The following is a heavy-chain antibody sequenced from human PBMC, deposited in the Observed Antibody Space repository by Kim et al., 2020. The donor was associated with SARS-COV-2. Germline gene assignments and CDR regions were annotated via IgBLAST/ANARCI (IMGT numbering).Heavy chain of an antibody. Sequence: SETLSLTCAVYGGSFSDYYWSWIRQSPGKGLEWIGEINHSGSTNYNPSLKSRVTISVDTSKNQFSLKLNSVTAADTAVYYCARQDCSSTSCSDYWGQGTLVTVSS. CDR3: ARQDCSSTSCSDY. V-gene: IGHV4-34*01. D-gene: IGHD2-2*01. J-gene: IGHJ4*02. CDR2: INHSGST. CDR1: GGSFSDYY.